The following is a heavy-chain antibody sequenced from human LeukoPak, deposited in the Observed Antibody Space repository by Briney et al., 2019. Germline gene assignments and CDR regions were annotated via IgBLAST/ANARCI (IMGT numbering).Heavy chain of an antibody. V-gene: IGHV1-2*02. CDR2: INPNSGGT. CDR3: ARVHGTTVTQFDY. Sequence: ASVKVSCKASGYTFTGYYMHWVRQAPGQGLEWMGWINPNSGGTNYAQKFQGRVTMTRDTSISTAYMELSRLRSDDTAVYYCARVHGTTVTQFDYWGQGTLVTVSS. J-gene: IGHJ4*02. CDR1: GYTFTGYY. D-gene: IGHD4-17*01.